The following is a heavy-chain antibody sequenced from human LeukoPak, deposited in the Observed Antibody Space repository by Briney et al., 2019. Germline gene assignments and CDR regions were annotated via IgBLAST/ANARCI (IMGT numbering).Heavy chain of an antibody. CDR3: TRGPPDGSGNYYPGDF. D-gene: IGHD3-10*01. CDR2: ISSDGTNT. V-gene: IGHV3-74*01. Sequence: PGGSLRLSCAASGFTFSSHWMHWVRQAPGKGLVWVSRISSDGTNTNYADSVKGRFTISRDNAKNTLYLQMNSLRVEDTAVYCCTRGPPDGSGNYYPGDFWGRGTLVTVSS. J-gene: IGHJ4*02. CDR1: GFTFSSHW.